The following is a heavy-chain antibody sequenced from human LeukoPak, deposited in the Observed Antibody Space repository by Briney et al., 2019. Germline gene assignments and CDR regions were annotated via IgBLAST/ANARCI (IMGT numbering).Heavy chain of an antibody. Sequence: GGSLTLSCAPSALPFNRYSALWVRHAPEEGLVWVSHTSSYGRSTRYTDSVKGPFTLPRDNAKHTLYLQTRSLRPEHPALFYSATFSGAYRSRWPHYCGQRRQVTVSS. V-gene: IGHV3-74*01. CDR3: ATFSGAYRSRWPHY. D-gene: IGHD6-19*01. CDR1: ALPFNRYS. J-gene: IGHJ4*02. CDR2: TSSYGRST.